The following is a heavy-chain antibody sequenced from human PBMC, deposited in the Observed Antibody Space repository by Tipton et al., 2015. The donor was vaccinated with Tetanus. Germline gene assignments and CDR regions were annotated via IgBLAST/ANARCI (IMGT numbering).Heavy chain of an antibody. D-gene: IGHD5-12*01. J-gene: IGHJ4*02. CDR1: GGSISSYY. CDR3: ARVGFGYSGYHFYGY. CDR2: IYYSGST. Sequence: LRLSCTVSGGSISSYYWSWIRQPPGKGLEWIGYIYYSGSTNYNPSLKSRVTISVDTSKNQFSLKLSPVTAADTAVYYCARVGFGYSGYHFYGYWGQGTLVTVSS. V-gene: IGHV4-59*01.